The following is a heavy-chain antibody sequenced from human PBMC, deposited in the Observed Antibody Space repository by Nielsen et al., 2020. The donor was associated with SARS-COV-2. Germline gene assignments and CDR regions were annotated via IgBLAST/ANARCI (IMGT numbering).Heavy chain of an antibody. Sequence: WIRQPPGKGLEWVSAMSSSGSHIHYADSVKGRFTISRDNAKNSLYLQMNSLRAEDTALYHCARGPPDIVVVPAAPSPYYYYYGMDVWGQGTTVTVSS. J-gene: IGHJ6*02. CDR3: ARGPPDIVVVPAAPSPYYYYYGMDV. CDR2: MSSSGSHI. V-gene: IGHV3-21*04. D-gene: IGHD2-2*01.